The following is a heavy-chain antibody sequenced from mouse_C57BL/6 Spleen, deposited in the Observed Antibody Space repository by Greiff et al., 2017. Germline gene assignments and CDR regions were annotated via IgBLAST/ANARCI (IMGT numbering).Heavy chain of an antibody. D-gene: IGHD2-3*01. Sequence: QVQLQQPGAELVKPGASVKMSCKASGYTFTSYWITWVKQRPGQGLEWIGDIYPGSGSTNYNEKFKSKATLTVDTSSSTAYMQLSSLTSEDSAVYYCARYPRWDGFADWCCEVWGTGTTGTVSS. CDR1: GYTFTSYW. V-gene: IGHV1-55*01. CDR3: ARYPRWDGFADWCCEV. J-gene: IGHJ1*03. CDR2: IYPGSGST.